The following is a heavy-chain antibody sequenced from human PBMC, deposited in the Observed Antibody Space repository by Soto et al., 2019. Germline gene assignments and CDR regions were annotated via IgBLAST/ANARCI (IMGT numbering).Heavy chain of an antibody. CDR3: AREELSIYYGGMDV. V-gene: IGHV1-2*02. CDR2: ISHHSGGA. Sequence: AVKVSRQACGCILTGYHMHGVRQAPGQGNEWMGWISHHSGGAKYAQKFHGRGTMTRDTDNSTAYMELRSLRSDDTAVDDCAREELSIYYGGMDVWGQGTTVTVSS. CDR1: GCILTGYH. D-gene: IGHD1-7*01. J-gene: IGHJ6*02.